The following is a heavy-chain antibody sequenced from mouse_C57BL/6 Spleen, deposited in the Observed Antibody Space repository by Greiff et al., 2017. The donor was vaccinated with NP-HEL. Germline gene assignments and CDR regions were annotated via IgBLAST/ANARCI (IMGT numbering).Heavy chain of an antibody. J-gene: IGHJ2*01. CDR2: IDPSDSYT. CDR3: ARSKVYLDY. V-gene: IGHV1-50*01. Sequence: QVQLQQPGAELVKPGASVKLSCKASGYTFTSYWMQWVKQRPGQGLEWIGEIDPSDSYTNYNQKFKGKATLTVDTSSSTAYMQLSSLTSEDSAVYYCARSKVYLDYWGQGTTLTVSS. D-gene: IGHD1-3*01. CDR1: GYTFTSYW.